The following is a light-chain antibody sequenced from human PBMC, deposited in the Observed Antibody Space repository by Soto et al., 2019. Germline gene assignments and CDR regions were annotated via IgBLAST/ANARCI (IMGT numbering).Light chain of an antibody. J-gene: IGKJ5*01. Sequence: DIQMTQSPSSLSASVGDRVTITCRASQSINNYLNWYQQKPGKAPKFLIYASSSLQSGVPSRFSGSGSGTDFTLTISSLQPEDFATYYCQQSHSTPTITFGQGTRLEIK. CDR2: ASS. CDR1: QSINNY. CDR3: QQSHSTPTIT. V-gene: IGKV1-39*01.